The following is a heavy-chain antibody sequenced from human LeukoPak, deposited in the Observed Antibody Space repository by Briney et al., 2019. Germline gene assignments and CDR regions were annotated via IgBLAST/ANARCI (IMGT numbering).Heavy chain of an antibody. CDR2: VYYSGST. Sequence: SETLSLTCTVSGGSINYYYWMWIRQPPGKGLEWIGYVYYSGSTNYNPSLKSRVTISVDTSKNQFSLKLSSVTAADTAVYYCAREGAAASWVDYWGQGTLVTVSS. D-gene: IGHD6-13*01. J-gene: IGHJ4*02. CDR3: AREGAAASWVDY. CDR1: GGSINYYY. V-gene: IGHV4-59*01.